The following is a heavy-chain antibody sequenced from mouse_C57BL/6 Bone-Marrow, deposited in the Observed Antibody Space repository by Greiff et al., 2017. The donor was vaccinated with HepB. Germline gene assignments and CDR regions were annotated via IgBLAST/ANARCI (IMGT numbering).Heavy chain of an antibody. CDR2: ISYDGSN. CDR1: GYSITSGYY. Sequence: DVQLQESGPGLVKPSQSLSLTCSVTGYSITSGYYWNWIRQFPGNKLEWMGYISYDGSNNYNPSLKNRISITRDTSKNQFFLKLNSVTTEDTATYYCARNWDDYFDYWGQGTTLTVSS. CDR3: ARNWDDYFDY. D-gene: IGHD4-1*01. V-gene: IGHV3-6*01. J-gene: IGHJ2*01.